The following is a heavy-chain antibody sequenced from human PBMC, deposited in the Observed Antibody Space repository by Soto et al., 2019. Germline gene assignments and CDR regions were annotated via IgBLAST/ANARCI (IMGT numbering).Heavy chain of an antibody. Sequence: GGSLRLSCAASGFTFRSYGMHWVRQAPGKGLEWVAVISYDGSNKYYADSVKGRFTISRDNSKNTLYLQMNSLRAEDTAVYYCAKEYTWSDQGYFDYWGQGTLVTVSS. CDR3: AKEYTWSDQGYFDY. CDR2: ISYDGSNK. D-gene: IGHD1-1*01. J-gene: IGHJ4*02. V-gene: IGHV3-30*18. CDR1: GFTFRSYG.